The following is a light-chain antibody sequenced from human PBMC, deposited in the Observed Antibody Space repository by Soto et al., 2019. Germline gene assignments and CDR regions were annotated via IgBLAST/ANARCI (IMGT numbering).Light chain of an antibody. CDR2: GAS. J-gene: IGKJ3*01. V-gene: IGKV3-20*01. Sequence: EMVLTQSPGTLSFSPGERATLSCRASQSINSRYLAWYQQKPGQAPRLLIYGASSRATGIPDRFSGSGSGTYFTLTISRLEPEDFAVYYCQQFGSSPGFTFGPGTKVDIK. CDR3: QQFGSSPGFT. CDR1: QSINSRY.